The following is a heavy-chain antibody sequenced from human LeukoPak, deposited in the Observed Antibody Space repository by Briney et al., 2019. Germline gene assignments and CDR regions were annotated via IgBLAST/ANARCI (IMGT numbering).Heavy chain of an antibody. CDR2: ISGSGNRT. V-gene: IGHV3-23*01. D-gene: IGHD1-1*01. J-gene: IGHJ5*02. CDR3: AKSSAGITWFDP. CDR1: GFTFDNYA. Sequence: GGSLSLSCAASGFTFDNYALGWVRQAPGKGLVWVSGISGSGNRTYYADSVKGRFTISRGDAKNSLYLQMDSLRAEDTAVYYCAKSSAGITWFDPWGQGTLVTVSS.